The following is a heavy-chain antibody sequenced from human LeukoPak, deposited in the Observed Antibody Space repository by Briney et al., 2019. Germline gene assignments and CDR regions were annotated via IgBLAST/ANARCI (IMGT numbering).Heavy chain of an antibody. Sequence: PGGSLRLSCAASGFTFSGSAMHWVRQASGKGLEWVGRIRSKVNNYATAYAASVKGRFTISRDESKNTAYLQMNSLKTKDTAVYYCTRRSGDDSRGYYDYWGQGTLVTVSS. CDR3: TRRSGDDSRGYYDY. V-gene: IGHV3-73*01. CDR2: IRSKVNNYAT. J-gene: IGHJ4*02. D-gene: IGHD3-22*01. CDR1: GFTFSGSA.